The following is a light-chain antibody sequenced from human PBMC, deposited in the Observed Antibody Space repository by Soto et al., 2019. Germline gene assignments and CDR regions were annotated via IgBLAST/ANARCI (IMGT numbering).Light chain of an antibody. Sequence: EVVMTQSPATLSVSPGERVILSCRSSQSVGDNLAWLQQKPGHGPRLLIYGASTRSTGIPARFSGSGSETEFTLTISSLRSEDSAVYLCQQYNDWPITFGQGIRLEI. CDR1: QSVGDN. V-gene: IGKV3-15*01. J-gene: IGKJ5*01. CDR2: GAS. CDR3: QQYNDWPIT.